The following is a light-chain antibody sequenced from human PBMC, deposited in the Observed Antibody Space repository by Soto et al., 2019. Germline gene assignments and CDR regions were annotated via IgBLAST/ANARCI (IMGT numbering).Light chain of an antibody. CDR3: SPYTTSTPRQIV. Sequence: QSALTQPASVSGSPGQSITISCTGTSSDVGGYNYVSWYQHHPGKAPKLMIFDVSNRPSGVSNRFSGSKSGNTASLTISGLQPEDEADYYASPYTTSTPRQIVSGPGPKLPVL. CDR2: DVS. J-gene: IGLJ1*01. CDR1: SSDVGGYNY. V-gene: IGLV2-14*03.